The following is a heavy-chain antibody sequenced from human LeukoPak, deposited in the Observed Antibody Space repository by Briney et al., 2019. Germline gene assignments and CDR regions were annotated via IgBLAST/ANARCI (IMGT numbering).Heavy chain of an antibody. J-gene: IGHJ4*02. CDR1: GFTFSDVW. D-gene: IGHD3-9*01. Sequence: PGGSLRLSCAVSGFTFSDVWMSWVRQAPGKGLDWVGRIKSKTAGGTTDYAAPVKGRFTISRDDSKNTLYLQMNSLKTEDTAVYYCTTLGYFDWFSSHYLDYWAREPWLPSPQ. CDR2: IKSKTAGGTT. V-gene: IGHV3-15*01. CDR3: TTLGYFDWFSSHYLDY.